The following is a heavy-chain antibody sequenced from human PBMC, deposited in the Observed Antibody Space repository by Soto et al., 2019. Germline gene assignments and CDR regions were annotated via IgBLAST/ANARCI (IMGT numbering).Heavy chain of an antibody. V-gene: IGHV4-39*01. CDR1: GGSISSSSYY. J-gene: IGHJ5*02. Sequence: SETLSLTCTVSGGSISSSSYYWGWIRQPPGKGLEWIGSIYYSGSTYYNPSLKSRVTISVDTSKNQFSLKLSSVTAADTAVYYCAATYSNYGFDTYNWFDPWGQGTLVTVSS. D-gene: IGHD4-4*01. CDR3: AATYSNYGFDTYNWFDP. CDR2: IYYSGST.